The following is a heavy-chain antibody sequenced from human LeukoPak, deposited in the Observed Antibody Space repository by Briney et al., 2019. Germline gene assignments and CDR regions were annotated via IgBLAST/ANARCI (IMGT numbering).Heavy chain of an antibody. Sequence: PGASLRLSCAASGFTFSSYAMSWVRQAPGKGLEWVSVIYSGGSTYYADSVKGRFTISRDNSKNTLYLQMNSLRAEDTAVYYCAREPPSQGITGTTVYWGQGTLVTVSS. V-gene: IGHV3-66*02. CDR2: IYSGGST. D-gene: IGHD1-7*01. CDR1: GFTFSSYA. J-gene: IGHJ4*02. CDR3: AREPPSQGITGTTVY.